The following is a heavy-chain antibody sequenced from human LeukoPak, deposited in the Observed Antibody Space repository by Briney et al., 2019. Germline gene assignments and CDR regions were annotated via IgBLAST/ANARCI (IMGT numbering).Heavy chain of an antibody. CDR3: AQSGSYPDYFDY. CDR1: GGSFSGYY. D-gene: IGHD1-26*01. J-gene: IGHJ4*02. CDR2: INHSGST. Sequence: KPSETLSLTCAVYGGSFSGYYWSWIRQPPGKGLEGIGEINHSGSTNYNPSLKSRVTISVDTSKNQFSLKLRSVIAADTAVYYCAQSGSYPDYFDYWGQGTLVTVSS. V-gene: IGHV4-34*01.